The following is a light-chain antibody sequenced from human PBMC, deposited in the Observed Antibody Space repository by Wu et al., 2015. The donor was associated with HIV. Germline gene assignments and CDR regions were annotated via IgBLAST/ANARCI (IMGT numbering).Light chain of an antibody. CDR2: AAS. CDR1: QGISSY. J-gene: IGKJ2*01. V-gene: IGKV1-9*01. CDR3: QQLNSYLMYT. Sequence: DIQLTQSPSFLSASVGDRVTITCRASQGISSYLAWYQQKPGKAPKLLIYAASTLQSGVPSRFSGSGSGTEFTLTISSLQPEDFATYYCQQLNSYLMYTFGQGPSWRSN.